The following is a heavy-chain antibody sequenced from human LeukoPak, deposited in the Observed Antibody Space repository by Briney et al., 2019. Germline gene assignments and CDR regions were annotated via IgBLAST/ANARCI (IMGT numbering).Heavy chain of an antibody. CDR2: INPNSGGT. J-gene: IGHJ4*02. CDR3: ARDPAYSSAY. V-gene: IGHV1-2*02. D-gene: IGHD6-25*01. Sequence: ASVKVSCKASGYTFTGYYMHWVRQAPGQGLEWMGWINPNSGGTNYAQKFQGRVTMTRDTSISTAYMELSRLRSEDTAVYYCARDPAYSSAYWGQGTLVTVSS. CDR1: GYTFTGYY.